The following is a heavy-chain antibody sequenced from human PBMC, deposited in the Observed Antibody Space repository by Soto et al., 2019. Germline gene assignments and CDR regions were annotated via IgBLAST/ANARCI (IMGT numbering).Heavy chain of an antibody. CDR2: INHSGST. CDR3: ARAGGYCSSTSCRSYSSGMDV. Sequence: SETLSLTCAVYGGSFSGYYWSWIRQPPGKGLEWIGEINHSGSTNYNPSLKSRVTISVDTSKNQFSLKLSSVTAADTAVYYCARAGGYCSSTSCRSYSSGMDVLCQGNTVTVSS. V-gene: IGHV4-34*01. CDR1: GGSFSGYY. D-gene: IGHD2-2*01. J-gene: IGHJ6*02.